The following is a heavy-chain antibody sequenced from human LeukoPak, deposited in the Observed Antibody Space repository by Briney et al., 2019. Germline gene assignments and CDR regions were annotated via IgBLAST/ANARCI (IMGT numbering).Heavy chain of an antibody. Sequence: ASVKVSSKASGYTFTSYDINWVRQATGQGLEWMGWMNPNSGNTGYAQKFQGRVTMTRNTSISTAYMELSSLRSEDTAVYYCARGGKYYDFWSGLLFDPWGQGTLVTVSS. J-gene: IGHJ5*02. D-gene: IGHD3-3*01. V-gene: IGHV1-8*01. CDR2: MNPNSGNT. CDR1: GYTFTSYD. CDR3: ARGGKYYDFWSGLLFDP.